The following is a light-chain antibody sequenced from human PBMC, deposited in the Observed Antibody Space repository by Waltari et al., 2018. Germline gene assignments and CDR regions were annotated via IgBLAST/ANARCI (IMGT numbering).Light chain of an antibody. CDR1: GLDVGNFAL. CDR3: CSYAPSSSYV. Sequence: QSALTQPASVSGSPGQSLTLSCLVTGLDVGNFALVPWFRQEPGKAPKLIIYEVSLRPSGVSYRFSGSKSGNTASLTISGLQAEDEGDYYCCSYAPSSSYVFGTGTTVTVL. V-gene: IGLV2-23*02. J-gene: IGLJ1*01. CDR2: EVS.